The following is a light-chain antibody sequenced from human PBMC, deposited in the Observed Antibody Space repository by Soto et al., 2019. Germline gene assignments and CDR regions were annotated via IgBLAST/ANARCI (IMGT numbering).Light chain of an antibody. CDR2: AAS. CDR1: QSISSY. J-gene: IGKJ2*01. CDR3: QQSYSTPYT. V-gene: IGKV1-39*01. Sequence: DIQMTQSPSSLSAFVGDRVTITCRASQSISSYLNWYQQRPGKVPKLLIYAASNLQSGVPSRFSGSGSGTDFTLTISSLQPEDFATYHCQQSYSTPYTFGQGTKLEIK.